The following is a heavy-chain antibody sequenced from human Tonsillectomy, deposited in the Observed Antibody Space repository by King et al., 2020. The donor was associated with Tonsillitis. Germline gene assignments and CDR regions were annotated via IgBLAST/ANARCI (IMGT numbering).Heavy chain of an antibody. CDR2: ISSSSSNI. D-gene: IGHD4-23*01. J-gene: IGHJ4*02. Sequence: VQLVESGGGLVQPGGSLRLSCAASGFTFSSYSMNWVRQAPGKGLEWVSYISSSSSNIYYADSVKGRFTISRDNAKNSLYLQMNSLSAEDTAVYYCARGTDDYGGDLDYWGQGTLVTVSS. CDR3: ARGTDDYGGDLDY. CDR1: GFTFSSYS. V-gene: IGHV3-48*01.